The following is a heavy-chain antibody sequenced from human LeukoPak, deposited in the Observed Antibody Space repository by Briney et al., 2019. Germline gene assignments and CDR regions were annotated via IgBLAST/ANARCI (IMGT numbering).Heavy chain of an antibody. Sequence: ASVKVSCKASGYTFTGYYMHWVRQAPGQGLEWMGWINPNSGGTNYAQKFQGRVTITRNTSISTAYMELSSLRSEDTAVYYCVSIQLRTSWFDPWGQGTLVTVSS. CDR3: VSIQLRTSWFDP. D-gene: IGHD1-1*01. CDR2: INPNSGGT. CDR1: GYTFTGYY. J-gene: IGHJ5*02. V-gene: IGHV1-2*02.